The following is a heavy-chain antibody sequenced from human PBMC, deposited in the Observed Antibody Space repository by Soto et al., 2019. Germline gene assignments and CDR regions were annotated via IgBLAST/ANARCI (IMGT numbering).Heavy chain of an antibody. V-gene: IGHV3-48*01. CDR1: GFTFSIYS. CDR3: ARERDYYDSSGSWRDSDFDY. D-gene: IGHD3-22*01. CDR2: IGISNNI. Sequence: EVQLVESGGGLIQPGGSLRLSCAASGFTFSIYSMNWVRQAPGKGLEWLSFIGISNNIYYADSVKGRFTISRDNLKNSLHLHMNSLRAEDTAVYYCARERDYYDSSGSWRDSDFDYWGQGTQVTVSS. J-gene: IGHJ4*02.